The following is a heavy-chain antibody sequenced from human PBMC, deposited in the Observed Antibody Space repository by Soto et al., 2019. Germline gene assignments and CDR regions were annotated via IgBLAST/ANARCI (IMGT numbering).Heavy chain of an antibody. J-gene: IGHJ5*02. CDR1: GYSFTSYW. CDR3: ARHLYSSSWYYWFDP. Sequence: GESLKISCKGSGYSFTSYWISWVRQMPGKGLEWMGRIDPSDSYTNYSPSFQGHVTISADKSISTAYLQWSSLKASDTAMYYCARHLYSSSWYYWFDPWGQGTLVTVSS. D-gene: IGHD6-13*01. CDR2: IDPSDSYT. V-gene: IGHV5-10-1*01.